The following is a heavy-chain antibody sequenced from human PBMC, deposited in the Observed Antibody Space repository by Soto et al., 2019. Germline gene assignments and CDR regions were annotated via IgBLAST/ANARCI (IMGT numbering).Heavy chain of an antibody. Sequence: GGSLRLSCAASGFTFSSYWMHWVRQAPGKGLGWVSRINSDGSSTSYADSVKGRFTISRDNAKNTLYLQMNSLRAEDTAVYYCAREDTATFDYWGQGTLVTVSS. CDR2: INSDGSST. CDR1: GFTFSSYW. D-gene: IGHD5-18*01. CDR3: AREDTATFDY. V-gene: IGHV3-74*01. J-gene: IGHJ4*02.